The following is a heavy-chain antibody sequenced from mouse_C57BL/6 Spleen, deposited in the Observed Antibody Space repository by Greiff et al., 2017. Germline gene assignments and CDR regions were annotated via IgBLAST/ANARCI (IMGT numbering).Heavy chain of an antibody. D-gene: IGHD2-14*01. CDR2: IDPSDSET. CDR3: ARGDDRGYFDV. Sequence: VQLQQPGAELVRPGSSVKLSCKASGYTFTSYWMHWVKQRPIQGLEWIGNIDPSDSETHYNQKFKDKATLTVDKSSSTAYMQLSSLTSEDSAVYYCARGDDRGYFDVWGTGTTVTVSS. CDR1: GYTFTSYW. J-gene: IGHJ1*03. V-gene: IGHV1-52*01.